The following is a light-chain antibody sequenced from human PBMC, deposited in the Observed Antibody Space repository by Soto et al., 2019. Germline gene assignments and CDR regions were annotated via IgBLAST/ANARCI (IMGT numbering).Light chain of an antibody. V-gene: IGKV3-20*01. Sequence: EIVLTQSPGTLSLSPGERATLSCRASQSVASNYLAWYQQKTGQPPRLLIYDASSRATGIPDRFSGSGSGTDFTLTISRLEPEDFAVYYCQQYGRSPRTFGQGTKVEIK. CDR2: DAS. CDR1: QSVASNY. J-gene: IGKJ1*01. CDR3: QQYGRSPRT.